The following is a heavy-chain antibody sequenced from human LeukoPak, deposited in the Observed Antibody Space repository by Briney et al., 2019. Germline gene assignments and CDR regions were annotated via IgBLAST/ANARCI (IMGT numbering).Heavy chain of an antibody. D-gene: IGHD3-10*01. CDR3: AKEDYFGSGSYPGY. V-gene: IGHV3-30*18. CDR2: ISYDGSNE. CDR1: GFTFTMFG. Sequence: GGSLRLSCAASGFTFTMFGMHWVRQAPGKGLEWVAVISYDGSNEYYADSMKGRFTISRDNSKNTLFLQMNSLRAEDTAVYYCAKEDYFGSGSYPGYWGQGTLVTVSS. J-gene: IGHJ4*02.